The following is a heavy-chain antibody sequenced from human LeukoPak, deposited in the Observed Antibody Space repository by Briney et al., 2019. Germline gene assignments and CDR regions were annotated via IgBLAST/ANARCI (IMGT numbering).Heavy chain of an antibody. J-gene: IGHJ6*02. CDR3: ARVGGYCSSTSCSIRGVSYYYGMDV. CDR2: IWYDGSNK. Sequence: GGSLRLSCAASGFTFSSYGMHWVRQAPGKGLEWVAVIWYDGSNKYYADSVKGRFTISRDNSKNTLYLQMNSLRAEDTAVYYCARVGGYCSSTSCSIRGVSYYYGMDVWGQGTTVTVSS. D-gene: IGHD2-2*01. CDR1: GFTFSSYG. V-gene: IGHV3-33*01.